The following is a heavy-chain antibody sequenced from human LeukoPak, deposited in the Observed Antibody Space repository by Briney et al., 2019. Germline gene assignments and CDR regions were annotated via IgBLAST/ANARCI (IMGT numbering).Heavy chain of an antibody. CDR3: ARHGSVRSPLGP. V-gene: IGHV4-4*09. D-gene: IGHD3-10*01. CDR2: IYATGST. J-gene: IGHJ5*02. Sequence: SETLSLTCTVSGGSISSYYWSWIRQPPGKGLEWLGYIYATGSTNNNTSLKSRVTTSVDTSKNQFSLNLKSVTAADTAVYYCARHGSVRSPLGPWGQGTLVTVSS. CDR1: GGSISSYY.